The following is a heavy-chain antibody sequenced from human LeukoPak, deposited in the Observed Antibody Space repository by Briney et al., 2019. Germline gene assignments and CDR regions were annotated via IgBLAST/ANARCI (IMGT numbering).Heavy chain of an antibody. J-gene: IGHJ4*02. Sequence: ASVKVSCKASGYTFTGYYMHWVRQAPGQGLEWMGWINPNSGGTNYAQKFQGRVTMTRDTSISTAYMELSRLRSDDTAVYYCARDPQQSVGATGGGFNFWGQGTLVTVSS. CDR2: INPNSGGT. CDR1: GYTFTGYY. V-gene: IGHV1-2*02. D-gene: IGHD1-26*01. CDR3: ARDPQQSVGATGGGFNF.